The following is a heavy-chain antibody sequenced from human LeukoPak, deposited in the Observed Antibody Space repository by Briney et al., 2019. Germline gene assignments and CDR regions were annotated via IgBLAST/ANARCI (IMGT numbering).Heavy chain of an antibody. CDR2: IKQDGSEK. J-gene: IGHJ6*03. Sequence: GGSLRLSCAASGFTFSSYWMSWVRQAPGKGLEWVANIKQDGSEKYYVDSVKGRFTISRDNAKNSLYLQMNSLRAEDTAVYYCARDTMHPSYYYYYYMDVWGKGTTVTVSS. D-gene: IGHD3-3*01. CDR3: ARDTMHPSYYYYYYMDV. V-gene: IGHV3-7*01. CDR1: GFTFSSYW.